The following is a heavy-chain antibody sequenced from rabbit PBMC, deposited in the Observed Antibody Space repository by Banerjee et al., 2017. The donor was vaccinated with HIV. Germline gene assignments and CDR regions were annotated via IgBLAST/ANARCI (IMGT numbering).Heavy chain of an antibody. V-gene: IGHV1S40*01. J-gene: IGHJ4*01. D-gene: IGHD1-1*01. CDR3: ARDPYSTSSDYLTL. CDR1: GFIFSDNYA. Sequence: QSLEESGGDLVKPGASLTLTCTASGFIFSDNYAMCWVRQAPGKGLEWIGCIGTVSGNTYYASWAKGRFTISKTSSTTVTLQMTSLTAADTATYLCARDPYSTSSDYLTLWGPGTLVTVS. CDR2: IGTVSGNT.